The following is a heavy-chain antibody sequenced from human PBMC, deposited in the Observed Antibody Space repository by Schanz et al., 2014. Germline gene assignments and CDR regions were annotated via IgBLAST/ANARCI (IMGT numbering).Heavy chain of an antibody. CDR3: AKGQLLSYYFDY. CDR2: IKQDGIEK. V-gene: IGHV3-7*03. J-gene: IGHJ4*02. D-gene: IGHD2-21*01. CDR1: GFTFGNFF. Sequence: EVQLVESGGGLVQPGRSLRLSCAASGFTFGNFFMSWVRQAPGKGLEWVANIKQDGIEKYYVDSVKGRFTISRDNAKNTLYPQMNSLRAEDTAVYYCAKGQLLSYYFDYWGQGTLVTVSS.